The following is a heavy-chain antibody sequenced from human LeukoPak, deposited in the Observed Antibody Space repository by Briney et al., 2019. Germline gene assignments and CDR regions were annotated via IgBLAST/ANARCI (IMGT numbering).Heavy chain of an antibody. CDR1: GGSISNYY. V-gene: IGHV4-4*07. CDR2: IYASGST. Sequence: SETLSLTCTVSGGSISNYYWSWIRQPAGKGLEWIGRIYASGSTNYNPSLKSRVTISVDTSKNQFSLKLSSVTAADTAVYYCARLSTVTTSFDYWGQGTLVTVSS. D-gene: IGHD4-17*01. CDR3: ARLSTVTTSFDY. J-gene: IGHJ4*02.